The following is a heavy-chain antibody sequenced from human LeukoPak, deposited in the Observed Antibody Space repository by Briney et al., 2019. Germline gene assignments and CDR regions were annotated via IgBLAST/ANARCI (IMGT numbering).Heavy chain of an antibody. Sequence: GGSLRLSCAASGFTFSSYSMNWVRQAPGKGLEWVSSISSSSSYIYYADSVKGRFTISRDNAKNSLYLQMNSLRAEDTAVYYCAREPRTFPMVFDYWGQGTLVTVSS. J-gene: IGHJ4*02. D-gene: IGHD3-10*01. CDR3: AREPRTFPMVFDY. CDR2: ISSSSSYI. CDR1: GFTFSSYS. V-gene: IGHV3-21*01.